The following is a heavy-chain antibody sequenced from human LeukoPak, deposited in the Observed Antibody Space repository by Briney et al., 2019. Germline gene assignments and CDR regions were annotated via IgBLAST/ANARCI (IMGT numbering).Heavy chain of an antibody. V-gene: IGHV3-23*01. CDR3: ARDPYGDYVFDY. Sequence: PGGSLRLSCAASGFTFSSYAMSWLRQAPGKGLEWVSGISVSGVSTYYADSVKGRFTISRDNSKNTLYLQMNILRAEDTALYYCARDPYGDYVFDYWGQGTLVTVSS. D-gene: IGHD4-17*01. CDR1: GFTFSSYA. J-gene: IGHJ4*02. CDR2: ISVSGVST.